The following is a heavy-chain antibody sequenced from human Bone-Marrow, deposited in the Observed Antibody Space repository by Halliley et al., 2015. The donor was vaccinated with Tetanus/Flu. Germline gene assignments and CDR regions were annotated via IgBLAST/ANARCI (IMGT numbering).Heavy chain of an antibody. V-gene: IGHV3-21*06. Sequence: CAASGFTFSAYDMNWVRQAPGKGLEWVSSISFSSNYVYYADSVKGRFTISRDNAKNSLDLQMNSLRAEDTAVYYCSRDGCSGGICYLRSSYGMDVWGQGTTVTVSS. D-gene: IGHD2-15*01. CDR1: GFTFSAYD. CDR2: ISFSSNYV. CDR3: SRDGCSGGICYLRSSYGMDV. J-gene: IGHJ6*02.